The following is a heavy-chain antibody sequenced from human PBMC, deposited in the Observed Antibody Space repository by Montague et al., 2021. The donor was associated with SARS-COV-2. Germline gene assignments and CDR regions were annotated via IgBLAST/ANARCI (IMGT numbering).Heavy chain of an antibody. Sequence: SETLSLTCTVSGGSITGYYWSWLRRSPGKGLEWIAYIYDGGAVNYNPSLGSRVTISTDTSKNQLSLKVNSVTAADTAVYYCVRDQPYGGPRGAYDNWGQGTVVTVSS. V-gene: IGHV4-59*12. CDR1: GGSITGYY. D-gene: IGHD4-23*01. J-gene: IGHJ3*02. CDR2: IYDGGAV. CDR3: VRDQPYGGPRGAYDN.